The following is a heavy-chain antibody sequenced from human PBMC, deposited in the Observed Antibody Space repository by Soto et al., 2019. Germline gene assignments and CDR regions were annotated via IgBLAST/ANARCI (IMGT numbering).Heavy chain of an antibody. J-gene: IGHJ6*02. Sequence: SVKVSCKASGGTFSSYAISWVRQAPGQGLEWMGGIIPIFGTANYAQKFQGRVTITADESTSTAYMELSSLRSEDTAVYYCARVSSSAMVDYYYYYGMDVWGQGTTVTVSS. V-gene: IGHV1-69*13. CDR3: ARVSSSAMVDYYYYYGMDV. D-gene: IGHD5-18*01. CDR1: GGTFSSYA. CDR2: IIPIFGTA.